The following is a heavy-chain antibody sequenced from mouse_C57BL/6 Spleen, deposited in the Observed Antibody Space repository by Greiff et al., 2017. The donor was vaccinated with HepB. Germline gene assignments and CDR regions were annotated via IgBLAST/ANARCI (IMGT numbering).Heavy chain of an antibody. CDR3: ASPLTTKGSWFAY. D-gene: IGHD2-12*01. CDR1: GFTFSSYT. V-gene: IGHV5-9*01. J-gene: IGHJ3*01. CDR2: ISGGGGNT. Sequence: EVKLMESGGGLVKPGGSLKLSCAASGFTFSSYTMSWVRQTPEKRLEWVATISGGGGNTYYPDSVKGRFTISRDNAKNTLYLQMSSLRSEDTALYYCASPLTTKGSWFAYWGQGTLVTVSA.